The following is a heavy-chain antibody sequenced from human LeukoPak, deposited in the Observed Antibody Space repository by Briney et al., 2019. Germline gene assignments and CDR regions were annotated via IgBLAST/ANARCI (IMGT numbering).Heavy chain of an antibody. Sequence: SRTLSLTCTVSGGSISSSSDYCGWIRQPPGKGLEWIGSIYYSGSTYYNPSLKSRVTISVETSKNQCCLKLSSVTAADTAVYYCARRQGGWSSDAFDIWGQGTMVTVSS. CDR1: GGSISSSSDY. J-gene: IGHJ3*02. CDR3: ARRQGGWSSDAFDI. V-gene: IGHV4-39*01. D-gene: IGHD6-19*01. CDR2: IYYSGST.